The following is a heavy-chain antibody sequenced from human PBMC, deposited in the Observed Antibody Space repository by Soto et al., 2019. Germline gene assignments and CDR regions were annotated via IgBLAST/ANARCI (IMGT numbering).Heavy chain of an antibody. J-gene: IGHJ6*02. D-gene: IGHD5-18*01. Sequence: QVQLVESGGGVVQPGRSLRLSCAASGFTFSSYGMHWVRQAPGKGLEWVAVIWYDGSNKYYADSEKGRFTISRDNSKNTLYLQMNSLRAEDTAVYYCARDIYSFGDYYYGMDVWGQGTTVTVSS. V-gene: IGHV3-33*01. CDR2: IWYDGSNK. CDR3: ARDIYSFGDYYYGMDV. CDR1: GFTFSSYG.